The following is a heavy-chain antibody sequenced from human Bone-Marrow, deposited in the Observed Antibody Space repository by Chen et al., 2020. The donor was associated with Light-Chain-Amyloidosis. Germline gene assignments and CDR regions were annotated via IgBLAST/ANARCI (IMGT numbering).Heavy chain of an antibody. J-gene: IGHJ4*02. CDR3: ARVSWMVRGVINY. CDR1: GGSFSGYY. V-gene: IGHV4-34*01. Sequence: QVQLQQWGAGLLKPSETLSLTCAVYGGSFSGYYWSWIRQPPGKGLEWIGEINHSGSTNYNPSLKSRVTISVDTSKNQFSLKLSSVTAADTAVYYCARVSWMVRGVINYWGQGTLVTVSS. CDR2: INHSGST. D-gene: IGHD3-10*01.